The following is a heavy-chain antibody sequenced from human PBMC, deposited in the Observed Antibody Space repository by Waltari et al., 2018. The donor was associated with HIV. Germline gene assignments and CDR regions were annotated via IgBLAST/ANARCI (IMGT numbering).Heavy chain of an antibody. V-gene: IGHV4-59*02. Sequence: QVRLQESGPGLVQPSETLSLTCTVSGVSVTSHYWNWHRQSPEKGLQWLGYVHHTGASKCNPPLRSRGSMSVDTSKNEITLSLTSATAADTAVYYCARWCDTNCHTFDIWGQGTSVTVSS. J-gene: IGHJ3*02. D-gene: IGHD2-8*01. CDR1: GVSVTSHY. CDR2: VHHTGAS. CDR3: ARWCDTNCHTFDI.